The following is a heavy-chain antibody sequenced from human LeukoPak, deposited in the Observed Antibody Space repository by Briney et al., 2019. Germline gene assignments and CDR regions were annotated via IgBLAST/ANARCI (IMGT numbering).Heavy chain of an antibody. J-gene: IGHJ4*02. CDR3: ATGTSWNDVDYFDY. V-gene: IGHV3-21*01. CDR1: GFPYSRYS. Sequence: GVSVTLFCRPSGFPYSRYSMNWPRRARGEALVGLTSISTSVSYIYYADSVKGRSSIARDKAKNSMYLQMNSLRAEDTAVYYCATGTSWNDVDYFDYCGQGTLVTVSS. CDR2: ISTSVSYI. D-gene: IGHD1-1*01.